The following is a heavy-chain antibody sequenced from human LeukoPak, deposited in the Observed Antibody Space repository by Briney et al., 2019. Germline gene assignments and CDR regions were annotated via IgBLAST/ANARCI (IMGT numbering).Heavy chain of an antibody. CDR2: ISAYNGNT. D-gene: IGHD3-9*01. CDR3: ARDRGGLRYFDWLSWFDP. V-gene: IGHV1-18*01. Sequence: ASVKVSCKASGYTFTSYGISWVRQAPGQGLEWMGWISAYNGNTNYAQKLRGRVTMTTDTSTNTAYMELRSLRSDDTAVYYCARDRGGLRYFDWLSWFDPWGQGTLVTVSS. CDR1: GYTFTSYG. J-gene: IGHJ5*02.